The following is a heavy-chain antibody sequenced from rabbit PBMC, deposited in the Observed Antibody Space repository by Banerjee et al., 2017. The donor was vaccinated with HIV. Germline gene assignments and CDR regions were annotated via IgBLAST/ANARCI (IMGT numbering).Heavy chain of an antibody. CDR3: ARDRGDWGYYFTL. V-gene: IGHV1S45*01. D-gene: IGHD4-1*01. CDR1: GFSFSGSYW. J-gene: IGHJ4*01. CDR2: INTGSRNA. Sequence: QEQLEESGGDLVKPEGSLTLTCTASGFSFSGSYWICWVRQAPGKGLEWIGCINTGSRNAYYASWVISRFTISKTSSTTVALHMTSLTAADTATYFCARDRGDWGYYFTLWGPGTLVTVS.